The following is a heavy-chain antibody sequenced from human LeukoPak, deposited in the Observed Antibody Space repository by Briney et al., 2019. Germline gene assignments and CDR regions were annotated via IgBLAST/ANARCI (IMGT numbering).Heavy chain of an antibody. CDR3: ARADIAAAETDFDY. CDR1: GYTFTSYG. Sequence: GASVKVSCKASGYTFTSYGISWVRQAPGQGLEWMGWISAYNGNTNYAQKLQGRVTMTTDTSTSTAYMELRSLRFDDTAVYYCARADIAAAETDFDYWGQGTLVTVSS. V-gene: IGHV1-18*01. D-gene: IGHD6-13*01. CDR2: ISAYNGNT. J-gene: IGHJ4*02.